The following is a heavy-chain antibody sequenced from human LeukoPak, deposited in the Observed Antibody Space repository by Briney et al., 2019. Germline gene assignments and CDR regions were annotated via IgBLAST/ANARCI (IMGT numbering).Heavy chain of an antibody. CDR2: ISGSGGST. Sequence: GSLRLSCAASGFTFSTYWMHWVRQAPGKGLEWVSAISGSGGSTYYADSVKGRFTISRDNSKNTLYLQMNSLRAEDTAVYYCAKAVQWLVLNWGQGTLVTVSS. J-gene: IGHJ4*02. CDR3: AKAVQWLVLN. CDR1: GFTFSTYW. D-gene: IGHD6-19*01. V-gene: IGHV3-23*01.